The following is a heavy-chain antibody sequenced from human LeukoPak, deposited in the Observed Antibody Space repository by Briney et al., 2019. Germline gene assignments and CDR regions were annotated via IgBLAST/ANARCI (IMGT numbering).Heavy chain of an antibody. J-gene: IGHJ4*02. CDR1: GGSISSGSYY. Sequence: SETLSLTCTVSGGSISSGSYYWSWIRQPAGKGLEWIGRIYTSGSTNYNPSLKSRVTISLDTSKNQFSLKLSSVTAADTAVYYCARTKDVTEYYFDYWGQGTLVTVSS. D-gene: IGHD1-14*01. CDR2: IYTSGST. V-gene: IGHV4-61*02. CDR3: ARTKDVTEYYFDY.